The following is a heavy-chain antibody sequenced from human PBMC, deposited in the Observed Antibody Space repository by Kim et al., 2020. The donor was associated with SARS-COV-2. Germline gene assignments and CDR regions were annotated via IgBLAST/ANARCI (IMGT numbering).Heavy chain of an antibody. CDR1: GYSFNSYW. D-gene: IGHD2-15*01. CDR2: IDPSDSYT. Sequence: GESLKISCKGSGYSFNSYWISWVRQMPGKGLEWMGRIDPSDSYTNYSPSFQGHVTISSDKSISTDYLQWSSLKASDTAMYYCARGEGGQHYYFDYWGQGTLVTVSS. J-gene: IGHJ4*02. CDR3: ARGEGGQHYYFDY. V-gene: IGHV5-10-1*01.